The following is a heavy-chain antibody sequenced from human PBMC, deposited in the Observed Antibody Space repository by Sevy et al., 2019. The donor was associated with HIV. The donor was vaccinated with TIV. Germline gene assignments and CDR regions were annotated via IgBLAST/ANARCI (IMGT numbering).Heavy chain of an antibody. V-gene: IGHV3-21*01. CDR2: ISSGSSFI. D-gene: IGHD2-2*01. CDR1: GFTFRTYA. Sequence: GGSLRLSCAASGFTFRTYALHWVRQAPGKGLEWVSSISSGSSFIYYADSLKGRFTISRDNARNLLYLQMNSLRVEDTAVYYCARVGLGDCSGTNCSPNDYWGQGTLVTVSS. CDR3: ARVGLGDCSGTNCSPNDY. J-gene: IGHJ4*02.